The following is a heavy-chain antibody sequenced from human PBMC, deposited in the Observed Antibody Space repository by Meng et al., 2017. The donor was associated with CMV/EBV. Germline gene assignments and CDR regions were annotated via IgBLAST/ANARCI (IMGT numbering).Heavy chain of an antibody. CDR2: ISSSGSTI. Sequence: GESLKISCAASGFTFNNYGMHWVRQAPGKGLEWVSYISSSGSTIYYADSVKGRFTISRDNAKNSLYLQMNSLRAEDTAVYYCACGLYYYYGMDVWGQGTTVTVSS. D-gene: IGHD1-26*01. J-gene: IGHJ6*02. CDR1: GFTFNNYG. V-gene: IGHV3-48*04. CDR3: ACGLYYYYGMDV.